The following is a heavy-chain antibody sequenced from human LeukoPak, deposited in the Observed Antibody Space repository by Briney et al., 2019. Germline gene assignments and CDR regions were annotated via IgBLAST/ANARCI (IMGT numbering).Heavy chain of an antibody. V-gene: IGHV1-8*03. J-gene: IGHJ4*02. CDR1: GYTFTSYE. D-gene: IGHD3-22*01. CDR3: ARGQIVYSFDRSGYFDY. Sequence: ASVKVSCKASGYTFTSYEINWVRQAPGQGLEWMGGMNPDSGTAGYAQQFQGRVTITWDKSISTAYMELSSLRSEDPAVYYCARGQIVYSFDRSGYFDYWGQGNLVTVSS. CDR2: MNPDSGTA.